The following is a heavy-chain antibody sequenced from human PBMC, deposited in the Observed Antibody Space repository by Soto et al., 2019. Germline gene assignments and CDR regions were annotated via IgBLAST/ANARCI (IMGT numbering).Heavy chain of an antibody. J-gene: IGHJ3*02. CDR3: ARHAITGSYYDAFDI. Sequence: PSETLSLTCTVSGGSISISGCHWGWIPQPPGKGLEWIASIKYSGTTFYNPSLKSRVTLSVDTSKNQFALKLSSVTAAETAVYYCARHAITGSYYDAFDIWGQGTMVT. D-gene: IGHD1-26*01. CDR1: GGSISISGCH. CDR2: IKYSGTT. V-gene: IGHV4-39*01.